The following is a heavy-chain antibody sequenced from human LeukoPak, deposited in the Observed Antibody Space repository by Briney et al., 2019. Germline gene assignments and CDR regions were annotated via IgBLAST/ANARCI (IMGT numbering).Heavy chain of an antibody. CDR1: GFTFSSYW. CDR3: ARGGGYSYGYFWFDP. Sequence: QPGGSLRLSCAASGFTFSSYWMDWVRQAPGKGLVWVSRINSDGSSTSYADSVKGRFTISRDNVKNTLYLQMNSLRAEDTAVYYCARGGGYSYGYFWFDPWGQGTLVTVSS. V-gene: IGHV3-74*01. CDR2: INSDGSST. J-gene: IGHJ5*02. D-gene: IGHD5-18*01.